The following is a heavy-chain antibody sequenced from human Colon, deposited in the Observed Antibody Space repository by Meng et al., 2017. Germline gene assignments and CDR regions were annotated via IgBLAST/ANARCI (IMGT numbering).Heavy chain of an antibody. CDR3: ASSSGSSIYFDN. CDR1: GGSISSHY. Sequence: SETLSLTCSVSGGSISSHYWSWIRQPPGKGLEWIGYISYSGNTNYNPSLKSRVTISGDTSKNQFSLEVSSVTAADTAVYYCASSSGSSIYFDNWGQGTLVTVSS. CDR2: ISYSGNT. J-gene: IGHJ4*02. V-gene: IGHV4-59*11. D-gene: IGHD3-10*01.